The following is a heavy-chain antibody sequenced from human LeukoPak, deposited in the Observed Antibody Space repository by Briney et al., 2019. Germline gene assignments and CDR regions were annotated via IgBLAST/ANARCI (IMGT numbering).Heavy chain of an antibody. V-gene: IGHV3-23*01. CDR2: ISGSGGST. CDR3: ANMYYYDSSGLGAFDI. J-gene: IGHJ3*02. D-gene: IGHD3-22*01. CDR1: GFTFSSYA. Sequence: GGSLRLSCAASGFTFSSYAMSWVRQAPGKGLEWVSAISGSGGSTYYADSVKGRFTISRDNSKNTLYLQMNSLRAEDTAVYYCANMYYYDSSGLGAFDIWGQGTMVTVSS.